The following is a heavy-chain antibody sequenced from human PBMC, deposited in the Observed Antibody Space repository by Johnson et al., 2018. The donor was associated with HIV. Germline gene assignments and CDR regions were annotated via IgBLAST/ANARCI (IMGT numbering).Heavy chain of an antibody. CDR3: ARKGWDI. CDR2: ISYDGSNK. Sequence: QVQLVESGGGVVQPGRSLRLSCAASGFTFSSYAMHWVRQAPGKGLEWVAVISYDGSNKYYAESVKGRLTISRDNSQNTLYLQMNSLRAEDTAVYYCARKGWDIWGQGTMVTVSS. V-gene: IGHV3-30-3*01. J-gene: IGHJ3*02. D-gene: IGHD6-19*01. CDR1: GFTFSSYA.